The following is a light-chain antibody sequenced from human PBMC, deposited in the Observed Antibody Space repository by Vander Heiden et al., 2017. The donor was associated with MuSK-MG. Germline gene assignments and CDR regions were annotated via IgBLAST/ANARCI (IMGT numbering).Light chain of an antibody. CDR3: QQYGSSRWT. J-gene: IGKJ1*01. CDR2: GAS. V-gene: IGKV3-20*01. CDR1: QSVSSSY. Sequence: EIVLTQSPGTVAWSPGDSATIPCSASQSVSSSYLAWYQQKPGQAPRLLIYGASSRATGIPDRFSGSGSGTDFTLTISRLEPEDFAVYYCQQYGSSRWTFGQGTKVEIK.